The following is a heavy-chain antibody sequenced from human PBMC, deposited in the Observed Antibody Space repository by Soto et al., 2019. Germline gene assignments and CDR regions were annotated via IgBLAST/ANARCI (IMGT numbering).Heavy chain of an antibody. J-gene: IGHJ6*02. D-gene: IGHD3-10*01. V-gene: IGHV4-59*08. Sequence: QVPLQESGPGLVKPSETLSLSCTVSGGSISSYYWCWVRQTPGKGLEWIGYAHDSWRPNYNPSLTTRTAMTLASAKSQFSLKLTSATATDTAVYYCARQGFEALHGLVAVWGQGTTVTVSS. CDR2: AHDSWRP. CDR1: GGSISSYY. CDR3: ARQGFEALHGLVAV.